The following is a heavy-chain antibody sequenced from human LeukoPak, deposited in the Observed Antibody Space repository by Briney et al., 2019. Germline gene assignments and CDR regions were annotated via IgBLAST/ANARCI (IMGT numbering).Heavy chain of an antibody. CDR2: IRSKAYGGTT. V-gene: IGHV3-49*04. CDR1: GFTFGDYA. Sequence: GGSLRLSCTASGFTFGDYAMSWVRQAPGKGLEWVGFIRSKAYGGTTEYAASVKGRFTISRDDSKSIAYLQMNSLKTEDTAVYYCTSSRDFDYWGQGTLVTVSS. CDR3: TSSRDFDY. J-gene: IGHJ4*02. D-gene: IGHD2/OR15-2a*01.